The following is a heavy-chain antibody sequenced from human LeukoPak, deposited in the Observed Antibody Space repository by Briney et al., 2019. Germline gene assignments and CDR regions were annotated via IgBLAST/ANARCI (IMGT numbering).Heavy chain of an antibody. J-gene: IGHJ4*02. CDR3: AKDKGSYYYDSSGYYISYYFDY. D-gene: IGHD3-22*01. Sequence: PGGSLRLSCAASGFTFSSYAMSWVRQAPGKGLEWVSAISGSGGSTYYADSVKGRFTISRDNSKNTLYLQMNSLRAEDTAVYYCAKDKGSYYYDSSGYYISYYFDYWGQGTLVTVSS. V-gene: IGHV3-23*01. CDR1: GFTFSSYA. CDR2: ISGSGGST.